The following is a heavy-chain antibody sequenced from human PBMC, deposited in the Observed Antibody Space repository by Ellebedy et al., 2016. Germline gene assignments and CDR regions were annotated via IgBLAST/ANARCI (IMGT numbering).Heavy chain of an antibody. CDR2: IIPIFGTA. J-gene: IGHJ4*02. CDR1: GGTFSSYA. CDR3: ARSKNLGSDFDY. Sequence: SVKVSXXASGGTFSSYAISWVRQAPGQGLEWMGGIIPIFGTANYAQKFQGRVTITADESTSTAYMELSSLRSEDTAVYYCARSKNLGSDFDYWGQGTLVTVSS. D-gene: IGHD3-16*01. V-gene: IGHV1-69*13.